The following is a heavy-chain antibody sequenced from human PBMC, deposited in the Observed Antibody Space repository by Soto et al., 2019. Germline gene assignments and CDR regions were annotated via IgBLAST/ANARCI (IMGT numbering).Heavy chain of an antibody. CDR2: VDPSGGST. CDR3: AREENCSGGTCYSEYFHR. Sequence: ASVKVSCKASGYLFTAYSMHWVRLAPGQGLEWMGVVDPSGGSTKYAQNFQGRVTMTRDTSTTTIYMELSSLRSDDTAIYYCAREENCSGGTCYSEYFHRWGQGTLVTVSS. CDR1: GYLFTAYS. J-gene: IGHJ1*01. V-gene: IGHV1-46*01. D-gene: IGHD2-15*01.